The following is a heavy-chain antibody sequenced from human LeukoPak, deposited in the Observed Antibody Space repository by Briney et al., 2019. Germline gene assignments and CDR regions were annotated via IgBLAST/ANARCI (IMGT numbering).Heavy chain of an antibody. D-gene: IGHD2-15*01. CDR2: ISSSGSTI. CDR3: ARVLCDIVDCLYGMDV. J-gene: IGHJ6*02. CDR1: GFTFSSYE. Sequence: PGGSLRLSCAASGFTFSSYEMNWVRQAPGKGLEWVSYISSSGSTIYYADSVKGRFTISRDNAKNSLYLQMNSLRAEDTAVYYRARVLCDIVDCLYGMDVWGQGTTVTVSS. V-gene: IGHV3-48*03.